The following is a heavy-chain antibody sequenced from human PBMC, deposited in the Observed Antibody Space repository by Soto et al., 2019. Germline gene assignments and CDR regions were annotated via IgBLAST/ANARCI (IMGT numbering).Heavy chain of an antibody. D-gene: IGHD3-10*01. V-gene: IGHV3-21*01. CDR3: ATIGDFYGPSLYYFDY. Sequence: PGGSLRLSCAASGFTFSSYSMNWVRQAPGKGLEWVSSISSSSSYIYYADSVKGRFTISRDNAKNSLYLQMNSLRAEDTAVYYCATIGDFYGPSLYYFDYWGQGTLVTVSS. J-gene: IGHJ4*02. CDR1: GFTFSSYS. CDR2: ISSSSSYI.